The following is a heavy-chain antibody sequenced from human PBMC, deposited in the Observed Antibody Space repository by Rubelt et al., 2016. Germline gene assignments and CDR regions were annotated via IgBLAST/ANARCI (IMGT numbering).Heavy chain of an antibody. Sequence: LRLSCAASGFTFSSYSMNWVRQAPGKGLEWVSSISSSSSYIYYADSVKGRFTISRDNAKNSLYLQMNSLRAEDTAVYYCARTSSLAVEYLDIVVVPAAVTHPDWYFDLWGRGTLVTVSS. CDR2: ISSSSSYI. D-gene: IGHD2-2*03. J-gene: IGHJ2*01. CDR3: ARTSSLAVEYLDIVVVPAAVTHPDWYFDL. CDR1: GFTFSSYS. V-gene: IGHV3-21*01.